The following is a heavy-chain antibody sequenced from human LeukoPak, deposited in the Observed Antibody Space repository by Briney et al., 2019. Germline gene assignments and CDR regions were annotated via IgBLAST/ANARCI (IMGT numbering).Heavy chain of an antibody. V-gene: IGHV4-39*07. CDR3: ARGVGLTQGGTFDY. D-gene: IGHD1-1*01. CDR2: IYHSGST. CDR1: GGSISSSSYH. J-gene: IGHJ4*02. Sequence: SETLSLTCTVSGGSISSSSYHWGWIRQPPGKGLEWIESIYHSGSTHYNSSLKSRVTISVDTSKNQLSLKLSSVTAADTAVYYCARGVGLTQGGTFDYWGQGTLVTVSS.